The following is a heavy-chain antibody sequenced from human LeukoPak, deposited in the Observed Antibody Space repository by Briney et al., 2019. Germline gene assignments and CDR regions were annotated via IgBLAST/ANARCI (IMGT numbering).Heavy chain of an antibody. V-gene: IGHV1-8*03. CDR2: MNPNSGNT. D-gene: IGHD6-13*01. CDR1: GYTFTNFD. J-gene: IGHJ3*02. Sequence: ASVKVACKASGYTFTNFDINWVRQATGQGLEWMAWMNPNSGNTGNAQKFQGRVTITWDSSISTAYMELSSLRSEDTAVYYCARGESSSWPVGAFDIWGQGTMVTVSS. CDR3: ARGESSSWPVGAFDI.